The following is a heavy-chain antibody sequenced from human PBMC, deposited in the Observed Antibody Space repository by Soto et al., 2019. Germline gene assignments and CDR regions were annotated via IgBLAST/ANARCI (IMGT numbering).Heavy chain of an antibody. J-gene: IGHJ1*01. CDR2: IIPILGIA. V-gene: IGHV1-69*02. Sequence: QVQLVQSGAEVKKPGSSVKVSCKASGGTFSSYTISWVRQAPGQGLEWMGRIIPILGIANYAQKFQGRVTITADKSTGTAYMERGSLRSEDTAVYYWARPPEDGYHRAEYFQHWGQGTLVTVSS. CDR1: GGTFSSYT. D-gene: IGHD5-12*01. CDR3: ARPPEDGYHRAEYFQH.